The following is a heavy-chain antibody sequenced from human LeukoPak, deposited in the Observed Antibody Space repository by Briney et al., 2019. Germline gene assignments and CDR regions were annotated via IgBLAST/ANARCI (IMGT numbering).Heavy chain of an antibody. CDR2: ISTGGRTI. J-gene: IGHJ4*02. D-gene: IGHD2-15*01. Sequence: GGSLRLSSAASGFSFSAFEMNWVRQAPGKGLEWISHISTGGRTIYYADSVKGRFTISRDNAKNSLYLQMNSLRGEDTGVYYCATGSGYVLDYWTQGTLVTVSS. CDR1: GFSFSAFE. CDR3: ATGSGYVLDY. V-gene: IGHV3-48*03.